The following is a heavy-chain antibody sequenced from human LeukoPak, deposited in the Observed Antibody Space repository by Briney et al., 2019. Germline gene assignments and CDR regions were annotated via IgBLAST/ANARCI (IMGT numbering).Heavy chain of an antibody. J-gene: IGHJ4*02. CDR3: ARDAYYYGSGSYTY. V-gene: IGHV4-34*01. Sequence: SETLSLTCAVSGVSLSGYYWGWIRQTPGKGLEWIGEINHSGSTNYNPSLKSRVTISVDTSQKQFSLRLSSVTAADTAVYYCARDAYYYGSGSYTYWGQGTLVTVSS. D-gene: IGHD3-10*01. CDR2: INHSGST. CDR1: GVSLSGYY.